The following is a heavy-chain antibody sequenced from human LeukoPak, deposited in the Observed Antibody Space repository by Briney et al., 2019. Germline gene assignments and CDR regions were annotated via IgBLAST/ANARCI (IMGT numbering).Heavy chain of an antibody. CDR1: GGSISSSSYY. D-gene: IGHD5-12*01. V-gene: IGHV4-39*07. CDR2: IYYSGST. Sequence: SETLSLTCTVSGGSISSSSYYWGWIRQPPGKGLEWIGSIYYSGSTYYNPSLKSRVTISVDTSKNQFSLKLSSVTAADTAVYYCARESTSGREPTSGRPLDYWGQGTLVTVSS. J-gene: IGHJ4*02. CDR3: ARESTSGREPTSGRPLDY.